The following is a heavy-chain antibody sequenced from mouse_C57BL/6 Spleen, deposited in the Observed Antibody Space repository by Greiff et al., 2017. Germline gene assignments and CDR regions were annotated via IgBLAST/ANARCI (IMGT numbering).Heavy chain of an antibody. V-gene: IGHV1-82*01. CDR3: ARLDYDGAWFAY. J-gene: IGHJ3*01. CDR2: IYPGDGDT. D-gene: IGHD2-4*01. Sequence: VQLQQSGPELVKPGASVKISCKASGYAFSSSWMNWVKQRPGKGLEWIGRIYPGDGDTNYNGKFKGKATLTADKSSSTAYMQLSSLTSEDSAVYFCARLDYDGAWFAYWGQGTLVTVSA. CDR1: GYAFSSSW.